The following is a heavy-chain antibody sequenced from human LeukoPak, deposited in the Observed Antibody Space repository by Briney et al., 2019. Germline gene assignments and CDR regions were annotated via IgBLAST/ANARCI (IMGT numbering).Heavy chain of an antibody. CDR3: AKPAYCGGDCSTFYFDY. D-gene: IGHD2-21*02. Sequence: GGSLRLSCAASGVTFRIYAMSWVRQAPGKGLEWVSTISGSGGGTYYADSVKGRFPISRDNAKNTLYLQMNSLRAEDTAVYYCAKPAYCGGDCSTFYFDYWGQGALVTVSS. V-gene: IGHV3-23*01. J-gene: IGHJ4*02. CDR1: GVTFRIYA. CDR2: ISGSGGGT.